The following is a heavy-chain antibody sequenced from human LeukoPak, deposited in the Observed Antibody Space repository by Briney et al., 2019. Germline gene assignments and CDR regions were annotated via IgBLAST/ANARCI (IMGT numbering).Heavy chain of an antibody. D-gene: IGHD2-21*01. Sequence: GRYLRLYGASSGFSFSSFGMHWVRQAPGKGLEWMAVISSDGNNKFYGDSVKGRFTISRVDSKNKFYLQMNRLRAEYSGVYYCAKDAPLRGDNWFDPWGKGTLVTVSS. CDR2: ISSDGNNK. V-gene: IGHV3-30*18. CDR1: GFSFSSFG. CDR3: AKDAPLRGDNWFDP. J-gene: IGHJ5*02.